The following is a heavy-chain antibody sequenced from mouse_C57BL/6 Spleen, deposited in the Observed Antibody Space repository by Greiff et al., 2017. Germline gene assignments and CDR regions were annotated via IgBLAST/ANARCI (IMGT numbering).Heavy chain of an antibody. D-gene: IGHD2-2*01. V-gene: IGHV5-4*03. J-gene: IGHJ4*01. Sequence: EVKVVESGGGLVKPGGSLKLSCAASGFTFSSYAMSWVRQTPEKRLEWVATISDGGSYTYSPDNVKGRFTISRDNAKNNLYLQMSHLKSEDTAMYYCARAGGYYGYDDAMDYWGQGTSVTVSS. CDR2: ISDGGSYT. CDR3: ARAGGYYGYDDAMDY. CDR1: GFTFSSYA.